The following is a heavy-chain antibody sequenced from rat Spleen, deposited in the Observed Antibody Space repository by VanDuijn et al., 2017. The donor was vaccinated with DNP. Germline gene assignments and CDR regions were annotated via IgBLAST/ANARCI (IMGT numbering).Heavy chain of an antibody. D-gene: IGHD1-12*02. J-gene: IGHJ2*01. CDR1: GFTFSDYA. CDR3: TNYYHDGYYFDY. CDR2: IIYNGGTT. Sequence: EVQLVESGGGLVQPGNSLKLSCAASGFTFSDYAMAWVRQSPKKGLEWVATIIYNGGTTYYRDSVKGRFTISRDNAKSTLYLQMDSLRSEDTATYYCTNYYHDGYYFDYWGQGVMVTVSS. V-gene: IGHV5-17*01.